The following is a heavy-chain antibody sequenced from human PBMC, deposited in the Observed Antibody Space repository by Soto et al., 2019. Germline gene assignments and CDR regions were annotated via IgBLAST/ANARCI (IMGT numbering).Heavy chain of an antibody. CDR1: GFTFSDYY. D-gene: IGHD2-2*01. V-gene: IGHV3-11*06. CDR2: ISSSSSYT. J-gene: IGHJ5*02. CDR3: ARDNYGYCSSTSCSNWFDP. Sequence: PGGSLRLSCAASGFTFSDYYMSWIRQAPGKGLEWVSYISSSSSYTNYADSVKGRFTISGDNAKNSLYLQMNSLRAEDTAVYYCARDNYGYCSSTSCSNWFDPWGQGTLVTVSS.